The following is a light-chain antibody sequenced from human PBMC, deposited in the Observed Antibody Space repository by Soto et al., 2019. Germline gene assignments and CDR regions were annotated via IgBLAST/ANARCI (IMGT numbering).Light chain of an antibody. V-gene: IGKV3-20*01. J-gene: IGKJ4*01. CDR3: QQYGSSPLT. CDR2: RAS. CDR1: QSVSSSY. Sequence: EIVLTQSPGTLSFSPGERATLSCRASQSVSSSYLAWYQQKPGQAPKVLIYRASSRATGIPDRFSGSGSGTDFTLTISRLEPEDFAVYYCQQYGSSPLTFGGGTKVDIK.